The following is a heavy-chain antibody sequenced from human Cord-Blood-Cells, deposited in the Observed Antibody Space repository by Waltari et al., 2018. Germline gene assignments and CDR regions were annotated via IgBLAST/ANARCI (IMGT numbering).Heavy chain of an antibody. CDR2: IYYSWST. V-gene: IGHV4-39*01. D-gene: IGHD6-19*01. Sequence: QLQLQESGPGLVTPSATLSLTCTVSGGSISSSSYYWAWLRQPPGKGLEWIGSIYYSWSTYYNPSLKSRVTISGDTSKNQFSLKLSAVTAADTAVYYCARLVAVAGLGPLDAFDIWGQGTMVTVSS. CDR3: ARLVAVAGLGPLDAFDI. J-gene: IGHJ3*02. CDR1: GGSISSSSYY.